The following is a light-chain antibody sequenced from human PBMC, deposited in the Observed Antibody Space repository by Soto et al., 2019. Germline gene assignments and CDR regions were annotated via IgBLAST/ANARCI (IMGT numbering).Light chain of an antibody. CDR1: QSISTY. Sequence: MTQSPATLSETPGERVTITCRASQSISTYLHWYQQKPGKAPNLLIYAASTLQSGVPSRFSGSGSGTDFTLTISSLQPEDFATYFCQHGYSTPLTFGGGSKV. CDR3: QHGYSTPLT. J-gene: IGKJ4*01. V-gene: IGKV1-39*01. CDR2: AAS.